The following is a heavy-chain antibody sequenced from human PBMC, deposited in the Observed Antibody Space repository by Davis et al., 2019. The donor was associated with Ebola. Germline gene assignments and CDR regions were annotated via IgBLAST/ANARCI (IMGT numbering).Heavy chain of an antibody. CDR3: AREWTHCSSTSCYFGYYMDV. CDR1: GFTFSSYG. V-gene: IGHV3-30*03. D-gene: IGHD2-2*01. J-gene: IGHJ6*03. CDR2: ISYDGSNK. Sequence: GESLKISCAASGFTFSSYGMHWVRQAPGKGLEWVAVISYDGSNKYYADSVKGRFTISRDNSKNTLYLQMNSLRAEDTAVYYCAREWTHCSSTSCYFGYYMDVWGKGTTVTVSS.